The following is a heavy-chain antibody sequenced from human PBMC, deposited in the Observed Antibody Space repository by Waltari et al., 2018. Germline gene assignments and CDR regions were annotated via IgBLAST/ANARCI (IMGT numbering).Heavy chain of an antibody. J-gene: IGHJ4*02. Sequence: QVQLQQWGAGLLKPSETLSLTCAVYGGSFSGYYWSWIRPPPGKGLEWIGEINHSGSTNYNPSLKSRVTISVDTSKNQFSLKLSSVTAADTAVYYCARGGPYCSGGSCYSHFDYWGQGTLVTVSS. CDR3: ARGGPYCSGGSCYSHFDY. CDR1: GGSFSGYY. V-gene: IGHV4-34*01. D-gene: IGHD2-15*01. CDR2: INHSGST.